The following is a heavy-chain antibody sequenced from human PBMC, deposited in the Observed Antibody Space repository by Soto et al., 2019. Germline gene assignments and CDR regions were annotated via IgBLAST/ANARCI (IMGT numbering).Heavy chain of an antibody. CDR2: IYYSGST. CDR3: ARHDNGWDSLNFQH. J-gene: IGHJ1*01. D-gene: IGHD2-8*01. V-gene: IGHV4-39*01. CDR1: GGSISSSSYY. Sequence: QLQLQESGPGLVKPSETLSLTCTVSGGSISSSSYYWGWIRQPPGKGLEWIGSIYYSGSTYYNPSLKSRVTISVDTSKNQFSLKLSSVTAADTAVYYCARHDNGWDSLNFQHWGQGTLVTVSS.